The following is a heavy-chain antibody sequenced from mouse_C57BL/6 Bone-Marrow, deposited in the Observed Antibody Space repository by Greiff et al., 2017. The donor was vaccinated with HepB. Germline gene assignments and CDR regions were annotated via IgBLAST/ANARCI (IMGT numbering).Heavy chain of an antibody. Sequence: QVQLQQPGAELVKPGASVKLSCKASGYTFTSYWMHWVKQRPGQGLEWIGMIHPNSGSTNYNEKFKSKATLTVDKSSSTAYMQLSSLTSEDSAVYYCARPTVVEDYFDYWGQGTTLTVSS. CDR2: IHPNSGST. D-gene: IGHD1-1*01. J-gene: IGHJ2*01. CDR3: ARPTVVEDYFDY. CDR1: GYTFTSYW. V-gene: IGHV1-64*01.